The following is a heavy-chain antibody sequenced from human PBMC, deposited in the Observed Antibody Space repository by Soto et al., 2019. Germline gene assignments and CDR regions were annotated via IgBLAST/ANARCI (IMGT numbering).Heavy chain of an antibody. D-gene: IGHD3-3*01. J-gene: IGHJ6*01. CDR2: INAGNGNT. CDR1: GYTFTSYA. Sequence: ASVKVSCKASGYTFTSYAMHWVRQAPGQRLEWMGWINAGNGNTKYSQKFQGRVTITRDTSASTAYMELSSLRSEDTAVYYCARGAVLRFLEWLPYDDYYYYSMDVWGQGTTVTVS. CDR3: ARGAVLRFLEWLPYDDYYYYSMDV. V-gene: IGHV1-3*01.